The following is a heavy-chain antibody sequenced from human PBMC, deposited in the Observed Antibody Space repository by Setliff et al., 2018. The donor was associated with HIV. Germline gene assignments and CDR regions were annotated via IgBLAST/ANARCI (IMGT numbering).Heavy chain of an antibody. D-gene: IGHD1-7*01. Sequence: GGSLRLSCAASGFTFSGYEMNWVRLAPGKGLEWVSYISGSGDFRAYADSVKGRFTISRDNAKNSLYLQMSSLRAEDTAVYYCTRDYPFDWNSVMDVWGKGTTVTVSS. CDR3: TRDYPFDWNSVMDV. J-gene: IGHJ6*03. CDR1: GFTFSGYE. V-gene: IGHV3-48*03. CDR2: ISGSGDFR.